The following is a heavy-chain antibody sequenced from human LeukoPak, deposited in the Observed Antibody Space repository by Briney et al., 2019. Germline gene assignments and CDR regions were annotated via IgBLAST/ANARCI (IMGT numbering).Heavy chain of an antibody. V-gene: IGHV5-51*01. CDR2: IYPGDSDT. CDR3: ARHLAGSGSYSDY. D-gene: IGHD3-10*01. J-gene: IGHJ4*02. CDR1: GYSFTSYW. Sequence: GAALQISCKGSGYSFTSYWIGWGRQLPGKGVEWRGIIYPGDSDTRYSPSFQGQVTISADKSISTAYLQWSSLKASDTAMYYCARHLAGSGSYSDYWGQGTLVTVSS.